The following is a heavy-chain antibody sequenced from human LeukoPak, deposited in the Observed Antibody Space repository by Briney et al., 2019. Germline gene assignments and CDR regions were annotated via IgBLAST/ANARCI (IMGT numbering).Heavy chain of an antibody. CDR2: ISSSSSTI. V-gene: IGHV3-48*02. J-gene: IGHJ3*02. Sequence: PGGALILSCGASGFTFSNYSRNWVRQAPGKGLEWVSYISSSSSTIYYADSVKGRFTISRDNAKNSLYLQMNSLRDEDTAVYYCARDGMVRGVIIWDAFDIWGQGTMVTVSS. CDR3: ARDGMVRGVIIWDAFDI. CDR1: GFTFSNYS. D-gene: IGHD3-10*01.